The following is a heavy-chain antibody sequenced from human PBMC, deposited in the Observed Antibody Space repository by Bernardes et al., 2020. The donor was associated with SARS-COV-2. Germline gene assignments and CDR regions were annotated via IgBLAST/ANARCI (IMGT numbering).Heavy chain of an antibody. CDR2: IKWNGGST. D-gene: IGHD3-3*01. V-gene: IGHV3-20*01. CDR3: VRGYYDGPFDN. J-gene: IGHJ4*02. Sequence: GGSLRLSCAASGFNFDDYGMSWVRQTPGKGLEWFSGIKWNGGSTGYADFVQGRFTISRDNAKNSLYLQMNSLRAEDTALYHCVRGYYDGPFDNWGQGTLVTVSS. CDR1: GFNFDDYG.